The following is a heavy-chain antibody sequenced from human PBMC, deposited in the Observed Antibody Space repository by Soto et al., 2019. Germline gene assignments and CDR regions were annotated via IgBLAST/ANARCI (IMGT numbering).Heavy chain of an antibody. CDR1: VGSISSSNW. D-gene: IGHD1-7*01. Sequence: TLSLTCAVSVGSISSSNWWSWVRQPPGKGLEWIGEIYHSGSTNYNPSLKSRVTVSVDKSKNQFSLKLSSVTAADTAVYYCARISGNWNYYYYYYGMDVWGQGTTVTVSS. V-gene: IGHV4-4*02. CDR2: IYHSGST. CDR3: ARISGNWNYYYYYYGMDV. J-gene: IGHJ6*02.